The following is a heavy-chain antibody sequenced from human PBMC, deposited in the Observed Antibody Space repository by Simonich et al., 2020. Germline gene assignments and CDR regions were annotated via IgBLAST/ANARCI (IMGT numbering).Heavy chain of an antibody. Sequence: EVQLVESGGGLVQPGGSLRLSCAASGFTFSSYSMNWVRQAPGKGLEWVSYISSSSSTIYYADSVKGRFIISRDNAKNSLYLQMNSLRAEDTAVYYCARDSSYYAFDIWGQGTMVTVSS. CDR2: ISSSSSTI. V-gene: IGHV3-48*01. J-gene: IGHJ3*02. CDR3: ARDSSYYAFDI. D-gene: IGHD5-12*01. CDR1: GFTFSSYS.